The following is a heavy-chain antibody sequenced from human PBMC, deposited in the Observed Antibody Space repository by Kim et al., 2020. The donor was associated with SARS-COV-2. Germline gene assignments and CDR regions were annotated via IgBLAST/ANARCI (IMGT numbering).Heavy chain of an antibody. CDR2: IYYSGST. J-gene: IGHJ5*02. CDR1: GGSISSYY. V-gene: IGHV4-59*13. Sequence: SETLSLTCTVSGGSISSYYWSWIRQPPGKGLEWIGYIYYSGSTNYNPSLKSRVTISVDTSKNQFSLKLSSVTAADTAVYYCARGTRRDSVLMVYDRNNWFDPWGQGTLVTVSS. CDR3: ARGTRRDSVLMVYDRNNWFDP. D-gene: IGHD2-8*01.